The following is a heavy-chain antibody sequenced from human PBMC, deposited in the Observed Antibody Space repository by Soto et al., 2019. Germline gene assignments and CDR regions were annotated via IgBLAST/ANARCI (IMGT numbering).Heavy chain of an antibody. CDR2: ISGGGGDA. CDR3: AGPGYSSQDY. V-gene: IGHV3-23*01. D-gene: IGHD5-18*01. J-gene: IGHJ4*02. Sequence: EVQLLESGGGLVQPGGSLRLSCAASGFTFSAFALSWVRQAPETGLEWVSAISGGGGDADYADSVRGRFTISRDNSKNTLFLQMDNLRVDDTAIYYCAGPGYSSQDYWGQGTLVTVSS. CDR1: GFTFSAFA.